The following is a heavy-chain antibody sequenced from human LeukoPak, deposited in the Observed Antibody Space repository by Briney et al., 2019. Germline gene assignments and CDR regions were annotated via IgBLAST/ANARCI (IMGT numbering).Heavy chain of an antibody. D-gene: IGHD3-9*01. V-gene: IGHV4-34*01. J-gene: IGHJ4*02. CDR2: IHYTGAT. Sequence: PSETLALTCAVYGGSVTGYYWSWIRQPPGKGLECVGEIHYTGATSYNPSLKSRATISIDTSKNQVSLKLSSVTAADTAVYYCARGNILSGYCFDFWGQGALVTVSS. CDR1: GGSVTGYY. CDR3: ARGNILSGYCFDF.